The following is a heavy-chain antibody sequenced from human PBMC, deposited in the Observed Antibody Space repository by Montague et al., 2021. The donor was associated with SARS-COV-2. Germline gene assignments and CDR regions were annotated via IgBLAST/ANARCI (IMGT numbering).Heavy chain of an antibody. J-gene: IGHJ5*01. D-gene: IGHD3-10*01. CDR3: ARDRGTYIDSESYNWLDS. Sequence: SETLSLTCTVSGGSISSGGYYWSWLRQHPGKGLVWIVYIYYSGSTYYNPSLRSRVSISADTSKNQFSLNLKSVTAADTAVYSCARDRGTYIDSESYNWLDSWGQGTLATVSS. V-gene: IGHV4-61*08. CDR1: GGSISSGGYY. CDR2: IYYSGST.